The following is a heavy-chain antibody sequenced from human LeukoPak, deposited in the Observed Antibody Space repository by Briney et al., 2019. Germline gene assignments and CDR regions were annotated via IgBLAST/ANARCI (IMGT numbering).Heavy chain of an antibody. D-gene: IGHD1-14*01. V-gene: IGHV3-21*01. Sequence: PGGSLRLSCATSGFHFSNYGMNWVRQAPGKGLEWVSSISSSSSYIYYADPLKGRFTISRDNAKNSLYLQMNSLRAEDTAVYYCARDNRALGTALDYWGQGTLVTVSS. CDR3: ARDNRALGTALDY. J-gene: IGHJ4*02. CDR1: GFHFSNYG. CDR2: ISSSSSYI.